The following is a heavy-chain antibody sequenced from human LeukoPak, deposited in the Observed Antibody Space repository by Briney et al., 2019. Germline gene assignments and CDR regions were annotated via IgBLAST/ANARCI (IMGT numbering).Heavy chain of an antibody. D-gene: IGHD1-7*01. Sequence: GASVKVSCKASGYTFTGYYMHWVRQAPGQGLEWMGWVNPNSGGTNYAQKFQGRVTMTRDTSISTAYMELSRLRSDDTAVYYCAREVYNWNYRDAFDIWGQGTMVTVS. V-gene: IGHV1-2*02. CDR2: VNPNSGGT. CDR1: GYTFTGYY. CDR3: AREVYNWNYRDAFDI. J-gene: IGHJ3*02.